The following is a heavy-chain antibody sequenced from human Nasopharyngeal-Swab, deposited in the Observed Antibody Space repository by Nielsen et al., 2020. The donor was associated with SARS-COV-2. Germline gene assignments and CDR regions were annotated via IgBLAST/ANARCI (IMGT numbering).Heavy chain of an antibody. CDR2: IYYSGST. J-gene: IGHJ4*02. Sequence: SETLSLTCTVSGGSISSYYWSWIRQPPGKGLGWIGYIYYSGSTNYNPSLKSRVTISVDTSKNQFSLKLSSVTAADTAVYYCARGGGSSSWVDYWGQGTLVTVSS. V-gene: IGHV4-59*01. D-gene: IGHD6-13*01. CDR3: ARGGGSSSWVDY. CDR1: GGSISSYY.